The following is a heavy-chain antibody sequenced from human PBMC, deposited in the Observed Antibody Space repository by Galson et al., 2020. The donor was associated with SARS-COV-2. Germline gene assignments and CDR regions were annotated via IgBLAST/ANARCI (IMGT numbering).Heavy chain of an antibody. D-gene: IGHD2-21*01. J-gene: IGHJ6*02. CDR1: GFPFSNYW. CDR3: ARNEVKMVEVAIPRHYYAMDV. Sequence: GGSLRLSCAASGFPFSNYWMSWVRQAPGKGLEWVANIKQDGSQKYYVDSVKGRFTVSRDNAQNSLDLQMHSLRAEDTAVYYCARNEVKMVEVAIPRHYYAMDVWGQGTTVSVSS. V-gene: IGHV3-7*05. CDR2: IKQDGSQK.